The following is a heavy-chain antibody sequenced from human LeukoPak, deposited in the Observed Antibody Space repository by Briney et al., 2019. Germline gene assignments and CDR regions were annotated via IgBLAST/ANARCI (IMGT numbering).Heavy chain of an antibody. D-gene: IGHD6-13*01. CDR3: ARLNSSWYQDWYFDL. J-gene: IGHJ2*01. CDR1: GGSISNYD. V-gene: IGHV4-4*07. CDR2: IYTSGST. Sequence: PSETLSLTCTVSGGSISNYDWSWIRQPAGKGLEWIGRIYTSGSTNYNPSLKSRVTMSEDTSKKQFSLKLSSVTAADTAVYYCARLNSSWYQDWYFDLWGRGTLVTVSS.